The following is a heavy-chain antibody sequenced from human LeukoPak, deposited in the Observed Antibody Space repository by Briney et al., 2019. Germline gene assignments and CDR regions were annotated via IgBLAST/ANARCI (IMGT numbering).Heavy chain of an antibody. CDR3: ARAHFDWLLYTGSRAPYFDY. CDR1: GGSISSYY. D-gene: IGHD3-9*01. J-gene: IGHJ4*02. V-gene: IGHV4-59*01. Sequence: SETLSLTCTVSGGSISSYYWSWIWQPPGKGLEWIGYIYYSGSTTYNPSLKSRGTKSVDTSKNQFSLKLSSVTAADTAVYYCARAHFDWLLYTGSRAPYFDYWGQGTLVTVSS. CDR2: IYYSGST.